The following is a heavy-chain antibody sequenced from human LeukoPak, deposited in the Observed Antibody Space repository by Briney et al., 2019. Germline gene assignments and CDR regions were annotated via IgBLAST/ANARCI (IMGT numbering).Heavy chain of an antibody. CDR1: GYSSTSYW. V-gene: IGHV5-51*01. CDR3: ARRYYYDSSGYSYMDV. Sequence: GESLKISCKGSGYSSTSYWIGWVRQMPGKGLEWMGIIYPGDSDTRYSPSFQGQVTISADKSISTAYLQWSSLKASDTAMYYCARRYYYDSSGYSYMDVWGKGTTVTVSS. J-gene: IGHJ6*03. D-gene: IGHD3-22*01. CDR2: IYPGDSDT.